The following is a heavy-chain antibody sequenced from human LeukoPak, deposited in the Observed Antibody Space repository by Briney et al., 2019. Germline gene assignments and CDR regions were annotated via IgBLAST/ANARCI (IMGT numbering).Heavy chain of an antibody. CDR1: GYTFISQW. D-gene: IGHD5-24*01. J-gene: IGHJ4*02. V-gene: IGHV5-51*01. CDR3: ARCHAYNYFFDS. CDR2: IYPGDSDI. Sequence: GESLKISCKASGYTFISQWIGWVRQMPGRGLEWVGIIYPGDSDIRYSPSFQGQVTISAEKSITTAYLQWNSLKASDTAIYFCARCHAYNYFFDSWGQGTVVTVSS.